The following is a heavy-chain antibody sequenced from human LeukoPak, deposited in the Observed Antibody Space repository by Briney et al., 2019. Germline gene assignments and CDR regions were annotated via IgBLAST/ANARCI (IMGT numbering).Heavy chain of an antibody. J-gene: IGHJ4*02. D-gene: IGHD6-6*01. CDR2: ISSSSSYI. CDR1: GFTFSSYS. CDR3: TRRGYGSSGPDY. V-gene: IGHV3-21*03. Sequence: GGSLRLSCAASGFTFSSYSMNWVRQAPGKGMEWVSSISSSSSYIYYADSVKGRFTISRDNAKNSLYLQMNSLKTEDTAVYYCTRRGYGSSGPDYWGQGTLVTVSS.